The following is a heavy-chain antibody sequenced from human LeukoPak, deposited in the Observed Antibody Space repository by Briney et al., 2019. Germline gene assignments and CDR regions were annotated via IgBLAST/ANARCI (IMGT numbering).Heavy chain of an antibody. CDR1: GGSISSYY. V-gene: IGHV4-4*07. CDR3: ASTRSGSSWYYFDY. J-gene: IGHJ4*02. CDR2: IYTSGST. D-gene: IGHD6-13*01. Sequence: PSETLSLTCTVSGGSISSYYWSWIRQPAGKGLEWIGRIYTSGSTNYNLSLKSRVTMSVDTSKNQFSLKLSSVTAADTAVYYCASTRSGSSWYYFDYWGQGTLVTVSS.